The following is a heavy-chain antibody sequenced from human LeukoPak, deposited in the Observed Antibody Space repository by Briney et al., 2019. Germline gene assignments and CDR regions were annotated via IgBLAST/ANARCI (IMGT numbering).Heavy chain of an antibody. D-gene: IGHD1-26*01. CDR2: INPNSGVT. CDR1: GYTFTGYY. CDR3: ARGPRIVTYYHYYYMDV. Sequence: ASVTVSFKASGYTFTGYYMHWVRQAPGQGLEWMGWINPNSGVTNYAQKFQGRVTMTRDTSISTAYMELSRLRSDDTAVYYCARGPRIVTYYHYYYMDVWGKGTTVTISS. J-gene: IGHJ6*03. V-gene: IGHV1-2*02.